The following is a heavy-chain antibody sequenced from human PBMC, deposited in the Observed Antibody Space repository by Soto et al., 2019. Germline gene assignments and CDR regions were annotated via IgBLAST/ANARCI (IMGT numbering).Heavy chain of an antibody. D-gene: IGHD3-10*01. J-gene: IGHJ6*02. CDR1: GYSFTSYW. Sequence: GESLKSSCKGSGYSFTSYWIGWVRQMAGKGLECMGIIYPGDSDTRYSPSFQGQVTISADKSISTAYLQWSSLKASDTAMYYCATANGSGSYPWTHPKYYYGMDVWGQGTAVTVSS. V-gene: IGHV5-51*01. CDR2: IYPGDSDT. CDR3: ATANGSGSYPWTHPKYYYGMDV.